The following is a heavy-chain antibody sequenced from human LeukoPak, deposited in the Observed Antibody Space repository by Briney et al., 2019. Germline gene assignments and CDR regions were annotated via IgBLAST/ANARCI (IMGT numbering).Heavy chain of an antibody. CDR2: ISSRSTYI. J-gene: IGHJ4*02. CDR1: GFTFSSYS. Sequence: GGFLRLSCAASGFTFSSYSMNWVRQAPGKGLEWVASISSRSTYIYYADSVKGRFTISRDNAKNSLYLQMTSLSAEDTAVYYCAKSIGYCSGGSCFEVDYWGQGTLVTVSS. CDR3: AKSIGYCSGGSCFEVDY. D-gene: IGHD2-15*01. V-gene: IGHV3-21*01.